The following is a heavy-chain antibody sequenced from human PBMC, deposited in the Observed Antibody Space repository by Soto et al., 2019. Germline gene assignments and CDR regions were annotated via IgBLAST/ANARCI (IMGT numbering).Heavy chain of an antibody. CDR3: AIESTVVTLKNFAI. Sequence: ASVKVSCKASGYTFTSYDINWVRQATGQGREWMGWMNPNSGNTGYAQKVQGRVNTTRNTSISTAYMELSSLRSEDTAVYYCAIESTVVTLKNFAIWGQRKMVSVSS. J-gene: IGHJ3*02. V-gene: IGHV1-8*01. CDR2: MNPNSGNT. CDR1: GYTFTSYD. D-gene: IGHD2-21*02.